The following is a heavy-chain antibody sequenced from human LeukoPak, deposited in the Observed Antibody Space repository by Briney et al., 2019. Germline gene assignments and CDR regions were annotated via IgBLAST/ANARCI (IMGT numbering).Heavy chain of an antibody. D-gene: IGHD6-6*01. CDR3: ARHQAARPGNWFDP. CDR1: GYSFTSHW. J-gene: IGHJ5*02. V-gene: IGHV5-51*01. Sequence: GESLKISCKGSGYSFTSHWIAWVRQMPGKGLEWMGIFYPGDSDTRYSPSFQGQVTISGDKSISTAYLQWSSLKASDTAMYYCARHQAARPGNWFDPWGQGTLVTVSS. CDR2: FYPGDSDT.